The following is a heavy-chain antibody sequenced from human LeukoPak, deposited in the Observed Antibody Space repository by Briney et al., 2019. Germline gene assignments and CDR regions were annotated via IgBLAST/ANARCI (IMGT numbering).Heavy chain of an antibody. CDR3: ARGNIVVVPAAPANWFDP. D-gene: IGHD2-2*01. J-gene: IGHJ5*02. Sequence: SETLSLTCAVYGGSFSGYYWSWICQPPGKGLEWIGEINHSGSTNYNPSLKSRVTISVDTSKNQFSLKLSSVTAADTAVYYCARGNIVVVPAAPANWFDPWGQGTLVTVSS. CDR1: GGSFSGYY. V-gene: IGHV4-34*01. CDR2: INHSGST.